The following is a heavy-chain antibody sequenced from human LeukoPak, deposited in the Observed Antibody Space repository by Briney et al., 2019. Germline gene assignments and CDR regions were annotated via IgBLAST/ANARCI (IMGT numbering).Heavy chain of an antibody. Sequence: GASVKVSCKAPGYTFTSYDINWVRQATGQGLEWMGWMNPNSGNTGYAQKFQGRVTMTRNTSISTAYMELSSLRSEDTAVYYCARYAWLRTRAIGYWGQGTLVTVSS. CDR3: ARYAWLRTRAIGY. V-gene: IGHV1-8*01. CDR1: GYTFTSYD. CDR2: MNPNSGNT. J-gene: IGHJ4*02. D-gene: IGHD5-12*01.